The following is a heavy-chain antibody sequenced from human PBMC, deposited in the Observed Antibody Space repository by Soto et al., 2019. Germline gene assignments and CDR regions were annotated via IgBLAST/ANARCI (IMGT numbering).Heavy chain of an antibody. Sequence: SSVQVSCKASGGTFSSYAISWVRQAPGQGLEWMGGIIPIFGTANYAQKFQGRVTITADESTSTAYMELSSLRSEDTAVYYCARHRGRSPPKWGHAPGWLDSWGQGTLVPVAS. D-gene: IGHD7-27*01. CDR2: IIPIFGTA. CDR3: ARHRGRSPPKWGHAPGWLDS. J-gene: IGHJ5*01. V-gene: IGHV1-69*13. CDR1: GGTFSSYA.